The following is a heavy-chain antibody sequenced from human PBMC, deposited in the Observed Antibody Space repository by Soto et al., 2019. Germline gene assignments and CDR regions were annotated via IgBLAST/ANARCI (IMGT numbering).Heavy chain of an antibody. CDR1: GFTFSSYA. CDR3: AREQLVAQPIDY. V-gene: IGHV3-30-3*01. D-gene: IGHD6-13*01. CDR2: ISYDGSNK. Sequence: PGGSLRLSCAASGFTFSSYAMHWVRQAPGKGLEWVAVISYDGSNKYYADSVKGRFTISRDNSKNTLYLQMNSLRAEDTAVYYCAREQLVAQPIDYWGQGTLVTVSS. J-gene: IGHJ4*02.